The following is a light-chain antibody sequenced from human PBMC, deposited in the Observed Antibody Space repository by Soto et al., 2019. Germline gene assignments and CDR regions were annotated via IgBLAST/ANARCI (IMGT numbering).Light chain of an antibody. CDR1: QSISSD. J-gene: IGKJ3*01. CDR2: GAS. V-gene: IGKV3-15*01. Sequence: EVVMTQSPGTLSLSAGERATVSCRASQSISSDLAWYQQKPGQAPRLLIYGASTRATDIPARFSGGGYGTEFNLPISSLQSEDSAIYYCQQYHDWPPLTFGPGTKVHI. CDR3: QQYHDWPPLT.